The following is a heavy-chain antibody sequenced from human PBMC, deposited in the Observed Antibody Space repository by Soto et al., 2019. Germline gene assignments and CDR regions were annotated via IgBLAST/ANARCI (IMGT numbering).Heavy chain of an antibody. D-gene: IGHD6-13*01. V-gene: IGHV1-18*04. CDR3: ARASSWYWFDP. CDR1: GYTLTSYC. CDR2: ISAYNGNT. Sequence: ASVNVSCKPSGYTLTSYCISWVRQAPGQGLEWMGWISAYNGNTNYAQKLQGRVTMTTDTSTSTAYMELRSLRSDDTAVYYCARASSWYWFDPWGQGTLVTVSS. J-gene: IGHJ5*02.